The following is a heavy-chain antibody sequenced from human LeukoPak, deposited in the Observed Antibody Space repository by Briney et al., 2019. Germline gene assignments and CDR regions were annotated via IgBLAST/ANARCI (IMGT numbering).Heavy chain of an antibody. CDR1: GYIFTSYW. J-gene: IGHJ4*02. V-gene: IGHV5-51*01. Sequence: GELLKISCKASGYIFTSYWVGWVRQMPGKGLEWLGIIYPGDSDTRYSPSFQGQVTISADKSITTAYLQWSSLKASDTAMYYCARSRDYDFDSWGQGNLDTVSS. CDR3: ARSRDYDFDS. CDR2: IYPGDSDT. D-gene: IGHD4-17*01.